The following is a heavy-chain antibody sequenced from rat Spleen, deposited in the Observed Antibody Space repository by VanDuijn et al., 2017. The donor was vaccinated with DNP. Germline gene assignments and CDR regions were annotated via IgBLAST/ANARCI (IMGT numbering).Heavy chain of an antibody. Sequence: EVQLVESGGDLVQPGRSLKLSCVASGFTFNNYWMTWIRQVPGKGLEWVASITSSGGSTYYPDSVKGRFTISRDNAKNTLYLQMKRLRSEDTATYYCARGGNYGSFSYYYAMDAWGQGTSVTVSS. D-gene: IGHD1-3*01. J-gene: IGHJ4*01. CDR2: ITSSGGST. V-gene: IGHV5-31*01. CDR3: ARGGNYGSFSYYYAMDA. CDR1: GFTFNNYW.